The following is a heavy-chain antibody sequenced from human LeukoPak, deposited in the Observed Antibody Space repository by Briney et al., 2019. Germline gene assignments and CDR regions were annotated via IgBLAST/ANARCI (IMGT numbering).Heavy chain of an antibody. D-gene: IGHD1-26*01. CDR3: ARLRSVRGYYYYYMDV. V-gene: IGHV4-34*01. CDR2: INHSGRT. Sequence: SETLSPTCAVYGESFSAYYWSWIRQPPGKGLEWIGEINHSGRTIYNPSLTSRVTISVDTSKNQFSLKLNSVTAADTAVYYCARLRSVRGYYYYYMDVWGKGTTVTISS. J-gene: IGHJ6*03. CDR1: GESFSAYY.